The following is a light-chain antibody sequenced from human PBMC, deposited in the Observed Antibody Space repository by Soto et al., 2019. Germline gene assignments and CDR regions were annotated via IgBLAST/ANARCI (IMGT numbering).Light chain of an antibody. CDR2: TVS. Sequence: IQMNQSPSSVSASVGDRVTLTCRASQSISNYLNWYQQKPVTAPNLLLHTVSRLQSGVPSRFSGSGSGTNFSLTISRLQHEDFATYDCQQRYDTTRTFGQGTKVDI. J-gene: IGKJ1*01. CDR1: QSISNY. V-gene: IGKV1-39*01. CDR3: QQRYDTTRT.